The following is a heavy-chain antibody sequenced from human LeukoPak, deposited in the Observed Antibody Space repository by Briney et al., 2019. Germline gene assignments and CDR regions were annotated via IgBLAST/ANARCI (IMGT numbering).Heavy chain of an antibody. CDR2: VSGTGGRT. CDR1: GFTFSTYA. V-gene: IGHV3-23*01. Sequence: PGGSLRLSSAASGFTFSTYAMSWVRQAPGKGLEWVSVVSGTGGRTYYADSVKGRFTISRDNSKNTLYLQMNSLRAEDTALYYCVKASSSSPQYNWFDAWGQGTLVTVSS. CDR3: VKASSSSPQYNWFDA. J-gene: IGHJ5*02. D-gene: IGHD6-6*01.